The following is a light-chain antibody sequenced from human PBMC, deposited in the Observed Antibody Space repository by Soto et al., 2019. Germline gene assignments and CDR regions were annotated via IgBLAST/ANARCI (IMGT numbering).Light chain of an antibody. CDR3: GSYTSGTLLF. Sequence: QSVLTQPASVSGSPGQSITLSCTGTSSDVGGYNYVSWYQQHPGKAPKLMIYEVSNRPSGVSNRFSGSKSGNTASLTISGLQAEDEADYYCGSYTSGTLLFFATGSTLT. CDR1: SSDVGGYNY. J-gene: IGLJ1*01. V-gene: IGLV2-14*01. CDR2: EVS.